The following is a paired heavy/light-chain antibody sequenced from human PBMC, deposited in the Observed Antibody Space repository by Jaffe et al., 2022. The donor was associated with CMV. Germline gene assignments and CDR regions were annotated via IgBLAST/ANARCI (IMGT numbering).Heavy chain of an antibody. V-gene: IGHV3-30*03. J-gene: IGHJ6*02. D-gene: IGHD4-17*01. CDR3: ARGVAWGTTVTEEYYNGMDV. CDR1: GFTFSTYG. Sequence: QVQLEESGGGVVQPGRSLRLSCAASGFTFSTYGMHWVRQAPGKGLEWVAVISYDGGNNFSGDSVRGRFTISRDNSKNTLFLQMNSLRTEDTAVYYCARGVAWGTTVTEEYYNGMDVWGQGTTVTVSS. CDR2: ISYDGGNN.
Light chain of an antibody. CDR2: AAS. J-gene: IGKJ4*01. CDR1: QGINNY. V-gene: IGKV1-16*02. Sequence: DIQMTQSPSSLSASVGDRVTITCRASQGINNYLAWFQQKPGKAPKSLIYAASNLQSGVPSKFSGSGSGTDFTLTISSLQPEDFATYYCQQYISYPLTFGGGTKVEIK. CDR3: QQYISYPLT.